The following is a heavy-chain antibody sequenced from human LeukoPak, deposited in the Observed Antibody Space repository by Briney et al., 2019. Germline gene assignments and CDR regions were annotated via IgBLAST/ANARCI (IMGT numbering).Heavy chain of an antibody. V-gene: IGHV3-21*05. CDR1: GFTFSSYS. J-gene: IGHJ5*02. Sequence: PGGSLRLSCAASGFTFSSYSMNWVRQAPGKGLEWVSYISSSSSYIYYADSVKGRFTISRDNAKNSLYLQMNSLRAEDTAVYYCARDLPPLNPDPNWFDPWGQGTLVTVSS. D-gene: IGHD1-14*01. CDR2: ISSSSSYI. CDR3: ARDLPPLNPDPNWFDP.